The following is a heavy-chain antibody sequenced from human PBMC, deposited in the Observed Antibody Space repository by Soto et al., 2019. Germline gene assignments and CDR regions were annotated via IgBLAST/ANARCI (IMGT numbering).Heavy chain of an antibody. Sequence: SETLSLTCTVSGDSINNFYWSWIRQPAGKGLEWIGLIYSSGSTNYNSALASRVTMSVDTSKNQFSLILTSVTAADTAVYYCEKDEPQYSSGWYLNWGQGTLVTVSS. D-gene: IGHD6-19*01. CDR3: EKDEPQYSSGWYLN. CDR1: GDSINNFY. V-gene: IGHV4-4*07. J-gene: IGHJ4*02. CDR2: IYSSGST.